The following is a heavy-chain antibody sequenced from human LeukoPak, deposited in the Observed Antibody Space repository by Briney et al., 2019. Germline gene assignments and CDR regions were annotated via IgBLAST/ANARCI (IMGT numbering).Heavy chain of an antibody. CDR1: GFTFSTYA. V-gene: IGHV3-23*01. D-gene: IGHD4-23*01. Sequence: HPGGSLRLSCAASGFTFSTYAMSWVRQAPGKGLEWVSGISGSGGSIYYADSVKGRFTISRDNSRNSLYLQMNRLRAEDTAVYYCAKGELLFDYWGQGTLVTVSS. CDR2: ISGSGGSI. J-gene: IGHJ4*02. CDR3: AKGELLFDY.